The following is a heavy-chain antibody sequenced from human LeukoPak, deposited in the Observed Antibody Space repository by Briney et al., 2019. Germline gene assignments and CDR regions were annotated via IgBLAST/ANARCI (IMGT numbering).Heavy chain of an antibody. Sequence: ASVKVSCKASGYTFTSYAMHWVRQAPGQRLEWMGWINAGNGNTKYSQKFQGRVTITRDTSASTAYMELSSLRSEDTAVYYCARGHGRVYYDILTGPYYFDYWGQGTLVTVSS. J-gene: IGHJ4*02. D-gene: IGHD3-9*01. CDR1: GYTFTSYA. CDR3: ARGHGRVYYDILTGPYYFDY. CDR2: INAGNGNT. V-gene: IGHV1-3*01.